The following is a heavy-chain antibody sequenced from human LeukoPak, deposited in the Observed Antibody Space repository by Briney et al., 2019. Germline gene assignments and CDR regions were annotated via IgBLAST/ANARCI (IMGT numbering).Heavy chain of an antibody. CDR1: GGSTSSYY. V-gene: IGHV4-4*07. Sequence: PSETLSLTCTVSGGSTSSYYWSWIRQPAGKGLEWIGRIYTSGSTNYNPPLKSRVTMSVDTSKNQFSLKLSSVTAADTAVYYCARAGSSSSSLPFDYWGQGTLVTVSS. CDR3: ARAGSSSSSLPFDY. D-gene: IGHD6-6*01. J-gene: IGHJ4*02. CDR2: IYTSGST.